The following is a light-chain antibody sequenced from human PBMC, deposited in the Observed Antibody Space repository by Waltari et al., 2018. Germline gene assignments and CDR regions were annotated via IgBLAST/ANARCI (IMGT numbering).Light chain of an antibody. CDR2: RDS. CDR3: ASWDQSLRGGV. J-gene: IGLJ3*02. V-gene: IGLV1-47*01. CDR1: NSNIGFNS. Sequence: QSVLSQPPSASASPGQGVTISCSGSNSNIGFNSVFWYQHVPGTAPKLVIFRDSQRPSGVPGRFSGSKSGTSASLAISGLRSEDEADYYCASWDQSLRGGVFGGGTKLTVL.